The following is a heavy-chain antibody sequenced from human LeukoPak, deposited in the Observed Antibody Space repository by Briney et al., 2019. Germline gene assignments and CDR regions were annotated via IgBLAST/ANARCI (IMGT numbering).Heavy chain of an antibody. J-gene: IGHJ4*02. V-gene: IGHV1-69*05. D-gene: IGHD6-19*01. CDR3: ARAIYSSGWYLY. CDR2: LIPIFGTA. Sequence: GASVKVSCKASGGTFSSYAISWVRQAPGQGLEWMGGLIPIFGTANYAQKFQGRVTITRDTSASTAYMELSSLRSEDTAVYYCARAIYSSGWYLYWGQGTLVTVSS. CDR1: GGTFSSYA.